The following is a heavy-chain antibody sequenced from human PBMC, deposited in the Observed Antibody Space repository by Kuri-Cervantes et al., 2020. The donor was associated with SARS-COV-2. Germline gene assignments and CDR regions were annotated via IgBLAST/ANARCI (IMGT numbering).Heavy chain of an antibody. CDR3: VRDLSTSVFGAPNLDQ. D-gene: IGHD3-16*01. J-gene: IGHJ4*02. CDR2: IWHDEGSNK. CDR1: GFTFRNYG. Sequence: GSLRLSCAVSGFTFRNYGMHWVRQAPGKGLEWVAVIWHDEGSNKYYTESVKGRFSISRDNSNNMLYLQMNSLRAEDTAVYYCVRDLSTSVFGAPNLDQWGQGTLVTVSS. V-gene: IGHV3-33*01.